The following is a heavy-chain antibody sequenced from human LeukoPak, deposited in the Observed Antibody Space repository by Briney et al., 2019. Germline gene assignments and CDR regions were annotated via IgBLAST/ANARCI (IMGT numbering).Heavy chain of an antibody. D-gene: IGHD3-10*01. Sequence: SETLSLTCAVYGGPFSGYYWSWIRQPPGKGLEWIGEINHSGSTNYNPSLKSRVTISVDTSKNQFSLKLSSVTAADTAVCYCARGGVTMVRRTGVLDPWGQGTLVTVSS. CDR3: ARGGVTMVRRTGVLDP. CDR2: INHSGST. V-gene: IGHV4-34*01. J-gene: IGHJ5*02. CDR1: GGPFSGYY.